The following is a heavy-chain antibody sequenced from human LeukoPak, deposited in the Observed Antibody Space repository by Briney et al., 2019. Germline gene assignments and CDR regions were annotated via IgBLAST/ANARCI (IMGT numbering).Heavy chain of an antibody. CDR1: GYSENFYG. D-gene: IGHD2-8*01. Sequence: ASVKVSCKTSGYSENFYGITWVRQVAGQGLEWMGWVSAQHGQTEYAPNSQDRVTMTTDTYTNTAYMELRSLRSDDTAVYYCAGSLGYCTSNVCYLKYWGQGTLVTVSS. J-gene: IGHJ4*02. CDR2: VSAQHGQT. CDR3: AGSLGYCTSNVCYLKY. V-gene: IGHV1-18*01.